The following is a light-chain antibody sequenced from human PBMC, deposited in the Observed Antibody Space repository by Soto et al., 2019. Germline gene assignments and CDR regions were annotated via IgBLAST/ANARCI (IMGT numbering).Light chain of an antibody. Sequence: DIQVTQSPYTLSASVEDRVTITCTASQTISSWLAWYQQKKGKAPKILIYKASTLKSGVPSRFSGSGYGTEFNLTISSLQPDDFATYYCQHYNSYSEAFGQGTKVDIK. CDR3: QHYNSYSEA. CDR2: KAS. V-gene: IGKV1-5*03. J-gene: IGKJ1*01. CDR1: QTISSW.